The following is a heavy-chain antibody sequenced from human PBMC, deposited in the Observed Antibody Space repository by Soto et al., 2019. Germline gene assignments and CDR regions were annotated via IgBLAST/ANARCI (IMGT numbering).Heavy chain of an antibody. CDR3: AKDRVVTVVVYSPHL. V-gene: IGHV3-30*18. D-gene: IGHD2-15*01. CDR2: MSYDGRNK. J-gene: IGHJ5*02. Sequence: QVQLVESGGAVVQPGRSLRLSCAASGFNFSTYGMHWVRQAPGKGLEWVAVMSYDGRNKYYGDSVKGRFTISRDNTKNALYLQMNRLRPEDTAVYYCAKDRVVTVVVYSPHLWGQGTLVTVSP. CDR1: GFNFSTYG.